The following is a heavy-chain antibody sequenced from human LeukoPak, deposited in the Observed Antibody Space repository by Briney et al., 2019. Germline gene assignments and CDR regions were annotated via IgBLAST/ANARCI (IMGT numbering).Heavy chain of an antibody. CDR2: ISWNSGSI. D-gene: IGHD3-10*01. CDR3: AKDMVRGVWGNFDY. J-gene: IGHJ4*02. V-gene: IGHV3-9*01. CDR1: GFTFDDYA. Sequence: PGRSLRLSCAASGFTFDDYAMHWVRQAPGKDLEWVSGISWNSGSIGYADSVKGRFTISRDNAKNSLYLQMNSLRVEDTALYYCAKDMVRGVWGNFDYWGQGTLVTVSS.